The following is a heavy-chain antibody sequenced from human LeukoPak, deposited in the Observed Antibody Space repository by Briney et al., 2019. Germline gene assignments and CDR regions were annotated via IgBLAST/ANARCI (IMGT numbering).Heavy chain of an antibody. D-gene: IGHD1-14*01. CDR2: IKSSSGLK. V-gene: IGHV3-11*01. CDR3: ARAALDSRNYYYGLDV. Sequence: GGPLRLSCAASGFTFSDYHMSWIRQAPGKGLEWVSYIKSSSGLKYYVDSVKGRFIISRDNAKNSLYLQMNSLRAEDTAVYYCARAALDSRNYYYGLDVWGQGTRVTVFS. CDR1: GFTFSDYH. J-gene: IGHJ6*02.